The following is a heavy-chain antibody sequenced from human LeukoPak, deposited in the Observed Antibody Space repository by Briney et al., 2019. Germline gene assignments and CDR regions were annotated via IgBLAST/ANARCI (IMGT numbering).Heavy chain of an antibody. D-gene: IGHD1-26*01. V-gene: IGHV1-69*06. Sequence: SVKVSCKASGGTFSSYAISWVRQAPGQGLEWMGGIIPIFGTANYAQKFQGRVTITADKSTSTAYMELSSLRSEDTAVYYCARAGRSGSLDDYWGQGTLVTVSS. CDR3: ARAGRSGSLDDY. CDR2: IIPIFGTA. J-gene: IGHJ4*02. CDR1: GGTFSSYA.